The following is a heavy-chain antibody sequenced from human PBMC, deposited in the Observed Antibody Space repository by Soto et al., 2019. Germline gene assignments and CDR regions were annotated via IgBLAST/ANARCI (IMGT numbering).Heavy chain of an antibody. J-gene: IGHJ1*01. CDR2: IYYSGST. Sequence: SDTLSLTCNVSCGTISSSSFYWGWIRQPPGKGLEWIGSIYYSGSTYYNPSLKSRVTISVDTSKNQFSLKLSSVTAADTAVYYCARHTPAISISDHWGQG. D-gene: IGHD2-15*01. CDR3: ARHTPAISISDH. V-gene: IGHV4-39*01. CDR1: CGTISSSSFY.